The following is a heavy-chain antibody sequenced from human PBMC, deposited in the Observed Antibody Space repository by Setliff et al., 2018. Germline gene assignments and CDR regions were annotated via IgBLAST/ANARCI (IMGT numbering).Heavy chain of an antibody. V-gene: IGHV4-39*01. CDR2: VYHRRST. J-gene: IGHJ4*02. Sequence: SETLSLTCTVSGDSISRSTYYCGWIRQSPGKGLDWIGTVYHRRSTYYNPSLKSRVTRSVDTSKNQFSQKLSSVIAADTAVYYCARGNSRSSIWYVVSHFDYWGQGTLVTVSS. CDR3: ARGNSRSSIWYVVSHFDY. CDR1: GDSISRSTYY. D-gene: IGHD6-13*01.